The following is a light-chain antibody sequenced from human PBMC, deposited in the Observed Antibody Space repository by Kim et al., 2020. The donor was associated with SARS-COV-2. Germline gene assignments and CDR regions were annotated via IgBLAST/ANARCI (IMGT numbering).Light chain of an antibody. CDR3: QQYDSLPLT. J-gene: IGKJ4*01. CDR1: QEISNY. Sequence: SASIGDRVTITCRASQEISNYLRWFQLKPGNAPKLLISDASNLERGVPSMFSGSKSGTDFTFAISSLQPEDIATYYCQQYDSLPLTFGGGTKVEI. V-gene: IGKV1-33*01. CDR2: DAS.